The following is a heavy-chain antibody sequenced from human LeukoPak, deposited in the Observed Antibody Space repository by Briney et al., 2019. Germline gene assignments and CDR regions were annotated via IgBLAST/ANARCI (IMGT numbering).Heavy chain of an antibody. CDR3: ARHKLRSFGESPVYFFDY. D-gene: IGHD3-10*01. Sequence: ASVKVSCKASGYTFTSYGISWVRQAPGQGLEWMGWISAYNGNTNYAQKLQGRVTMTTDTSTSTAYMELRSLRSDDTAVYYCARHKLRSFGESPVYFFDYWGQGTLVTVSS. J-gene: IGHJ4*02. CDR2: ISAYNGNT. CDR1: GYTFTSYG. V-gene: IGHV1-18*01.